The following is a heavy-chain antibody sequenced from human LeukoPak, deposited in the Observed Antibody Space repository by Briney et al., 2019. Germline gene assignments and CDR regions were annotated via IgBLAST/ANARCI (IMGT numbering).Heavy chain of an antibody. J-gene: IGHJ6*03. CDR1: GGSISSSSYY. CDR3: AKGYYYMDV. CDR2: IYYSGST. Sequence: SETLSLTCTVSGGSISSSSYYWGWIRQPPGKGLELIGSIYYSGSTYYNPSLKSRVTISVDKSKNQFSLKLSSVTAADTAVYYCAKGYYYMDVWDKGTTVTISS. V-gene: IGHV4-39*01.